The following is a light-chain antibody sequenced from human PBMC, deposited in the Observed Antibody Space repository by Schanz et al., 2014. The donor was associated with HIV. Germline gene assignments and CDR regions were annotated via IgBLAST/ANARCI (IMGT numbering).Light chain of an antibody. CDR2: GNN. V-gene: IGLV1-40*01. J-gene: IGLJ2*01. Sequence: QSVLTQPPSVSGAPGQRVTISCTGSSSNIGAGYDVHWYKQLPETAPKLLMFGNNNRPSGVPDRYSGSKSDTSASLAITGLQAEDEADYYCQSYDSSLRVVVFGGGTQLTVL. CDR1: SSNIGAGYD. CDR3: QSYDSSLRVVV.